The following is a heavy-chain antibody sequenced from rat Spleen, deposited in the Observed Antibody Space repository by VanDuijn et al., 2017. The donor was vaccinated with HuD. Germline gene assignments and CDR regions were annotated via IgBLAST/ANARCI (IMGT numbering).Heavy chain of an antibody. J-gene: IGHJ2*01. V-gene: IGHV5-29*01. CDR2: ISYDGSST. D-gene: IGHD1-1*01. Sequence: EVQLVESGGGLVQPGRSLKLSCAASGFTFSNYGMAWVRQAPTKGLEWVATISYDGSSTYYRDSVKGRFTIARDNAKSILYLQVDSLRSEDTTIYYCARQTTTVPSFFDYWGRGVMVTVSS. CDR1: GFTFSNYG. CDR3: ARQTTTVPSFFDY.